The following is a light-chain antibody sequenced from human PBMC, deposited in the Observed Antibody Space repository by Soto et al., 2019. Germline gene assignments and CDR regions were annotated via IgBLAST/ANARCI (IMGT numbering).Light chain of an antibody. CDR1: QSVGKY. CDR2: DAS. V-gene: IGKV3-11*01. Sequence: EIVVTQSPATLSLSPGERATLSCRASQSVGKYLVWYQQKPGQAPRLLIYDASYRATGIPARFSGSGSGTDFTLTIISLEPEDCAVSYCEHRGNRTAWTGGQGPKMEI. J-gene: IGKJ1*01. CDR3: EHRGNRTAWT.